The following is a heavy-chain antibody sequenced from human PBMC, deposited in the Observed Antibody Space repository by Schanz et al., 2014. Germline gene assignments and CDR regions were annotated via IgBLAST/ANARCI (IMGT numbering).Heavy chain of an antibody. J-gene: IGHJ4*02. V-gene: IGHV3-23*04. CDR3: AKVREWWPYYFDY. D-gene: IGHD2-15*01. Sequence: EVQLVESGGGLVQPGGSLRLSCAASGFTFSYYYMSWIRQAPGKGLEWVSAISGNGGSTYFADSVKGRFTIPRDNSDNTLFLQMNSLRAEDTAVYYCAKVREWWPYYFDYWGQGTLVTVSS. CDR1: GFTFSYYY. CDR2: ISGNGGST.